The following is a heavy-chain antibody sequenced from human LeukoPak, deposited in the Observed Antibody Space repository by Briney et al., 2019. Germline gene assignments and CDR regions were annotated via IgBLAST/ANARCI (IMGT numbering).Heavy chain of an antibody. V-gene: IGHV3-66*01. CDR1: GFTVSSNY. CDR3: ARDSSGYYRDAFDI. D-gene: IGHD3-22*01. Sequence: PGGSLRLSCAASGFTVSSNYMSWVRQAPGKGLEWVSVIYSGGSTYYADSVKGRFTISRDNSKNTLYLQMNSLRAEDTAVHYCARDSSGYYRDAFDIWGQGTMVTVSS. CDR2: IYSGGST. J-gene: IGHJ3*02.